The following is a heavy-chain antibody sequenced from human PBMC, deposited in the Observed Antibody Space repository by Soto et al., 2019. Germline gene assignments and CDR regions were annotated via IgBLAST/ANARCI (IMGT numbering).Heavy chain of an antibody. CDR3: ARIPYSSVLYWFDP. V-gene: IGHV4-4*07. CDR2: IYTSGST. J-gene: IGHJ5*02. D-gene: IGHD6-19*01. Sequence: QVQLQESGPGLVKPSETLSLTCTVSGGSISSYYWSWIRQPAGKGLEWIGRIYTSGSTNYNPALRSRVPMSVDTSKNQFSLKLTSVTAADTAVYYCARIPYSSVLYWFDPWGQGTLVTVSS. CDR1: GGSISSYY.